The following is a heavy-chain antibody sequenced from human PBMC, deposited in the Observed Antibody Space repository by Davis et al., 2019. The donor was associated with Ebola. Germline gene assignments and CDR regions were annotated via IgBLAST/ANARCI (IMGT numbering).Heavy chain of an antibody. CDR2: FDPEDGET. D-gene: IGHD1-7*01. CDR3: ATVSPELELVGTPPNYYYYYGMDV. Sequence: AASVKVSCKVSGYTLTELSMHWVRQAPGKGLEWMGGFDPEDGETIYAQKFQGRVTMTEDTSTDTAYMELSSLRSEDTAVYYCATVSPELELVGTPPNYYYYYGMDVWGQGTTVTVSS. J-gene: IGHJ6*02. CDR1: GYTLTELS. V-gene: IGHV1-24*01.